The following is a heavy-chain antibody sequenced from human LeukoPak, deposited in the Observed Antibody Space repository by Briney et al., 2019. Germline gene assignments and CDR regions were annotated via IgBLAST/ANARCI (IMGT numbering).Heavy chain of an antibody. CDR1: GGSISSTSYY. V-gene: IGHV4-39*07. CDR3: ARAITMVRGFDY. CDR2: IYYTGRT. J-gene: IGHJ4*02. Sequence: PSETLSLTCAVSGGSISSTSYYWAWIRQPPGKGLEWIGGIYYTGRTHYIPSLKSRVTISVDTSKNQFSLKLSSVTAADTAVYYCARAITMVRGFDYWGQGTLVTVSS. D-gene: IGHD3-10*01.